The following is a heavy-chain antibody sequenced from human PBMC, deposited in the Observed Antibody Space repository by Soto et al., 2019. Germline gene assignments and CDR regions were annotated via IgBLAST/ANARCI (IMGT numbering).Heavy chain of an antibody. CDR1: GGSVSSGSYY. CDR2: IYYSGST. Sequence: QVQLQESGPGLVKPSETLSLTCTVSGGSVSSGSYYWSWIRQPPGKGLEWIGYIYYSGSTNYNPSLKRRVTISVDTSKNQFSLKLSSVTAADTAVYYCASRRRGSGWTRPEAGPFDYWGQGTLVTVSS. V-gene: IGHV4-61*01. CDR3: ASRRRGSGWTRPEAGPFDY. D-gene: IGHD6-19*01. J-gene: IGHJ4*02.